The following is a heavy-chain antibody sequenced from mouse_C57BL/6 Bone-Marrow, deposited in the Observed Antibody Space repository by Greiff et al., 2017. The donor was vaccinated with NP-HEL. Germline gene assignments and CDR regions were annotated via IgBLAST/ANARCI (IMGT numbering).Heavy chain of an antibody. J-gene: IGHJ4*01. CDR3: ASMVTSYAMDY. Sequence: QVQLKESGAELAKPGASVKLSCKASGYTFTSYWMHWVKQRPGQGLEWIGYIHPSSGYTKYNQKFKDKATLTADKSSSTAYMQLSSLTYEDSAVYYCASMVTSYAMDYWGQGTSVTVSS. CDR1: GYTFTSYW. V-gene: IGHV1-7*01. D-gene: IGHD2-1*01. CDR2: IHPSSGYT.